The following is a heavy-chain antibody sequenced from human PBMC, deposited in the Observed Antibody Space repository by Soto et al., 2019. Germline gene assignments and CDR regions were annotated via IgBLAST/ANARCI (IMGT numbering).Heavy chain of an antibody. CDR1: GGSISSYY. CDR3: ARDSIDGPIDY. CDR2: IYYSGST. Sequence: SETLSLTCTVSGGSISSYYWSWIRQPPGKGLEWFGYIYYSGSTNYNPSLKSRVTISVVPSKNQFSLKLSSVTAADTAVYYCARDSIDGPIDYWGQGTLVTVSS. J-gene: IGHJ4*02. V-gene: IGHV4-59*01.